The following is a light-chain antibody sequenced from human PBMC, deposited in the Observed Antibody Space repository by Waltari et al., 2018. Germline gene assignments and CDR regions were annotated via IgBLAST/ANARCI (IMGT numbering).Light chain of an antibody. V-gene: IGKV1-16*02. CDR1: QDISTF. CDR3: QQYKSYPIT. CDR2: AAS. Sequence: DIQMTQSPSSLSASVGDRVTITWRASQDISTFLAWFQQKPGIAPKSLIYAASSLQSGVPSKFSGSGSGTDFTLTISSLQPEDFATYYCQQYKSYPITFGQGTRLEIK. J-gene: IGKJ5*01.